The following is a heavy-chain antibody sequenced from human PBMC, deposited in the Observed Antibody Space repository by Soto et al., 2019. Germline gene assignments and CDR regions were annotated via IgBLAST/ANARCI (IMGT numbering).Heavy chain of an antibody. D-gene: IGHD1-26*01. CDR3: ARVGNSGSYSLNWFDP. Sequence: LSLTCTVSGGSISSYYWSWIRQPAGKGLEWIGRIYTSGSTNYNPSLKSRVTMSVDTSKNQFSLKLSSVTAADTAVYYCARVGNSGSYSLNWFDPWGQGTLVTVSS. J-gene: IGHJ5*02. V-gene: IGHV4-4*07. CDR1: GGSISSYY. CDR2: IYTSGST.